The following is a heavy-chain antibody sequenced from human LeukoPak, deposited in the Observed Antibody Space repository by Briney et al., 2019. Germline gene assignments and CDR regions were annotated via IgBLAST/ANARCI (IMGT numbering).Heavy chain of an antibody. CDR1: GGTFSSYA. D-gene: IGHD1-14*01. V-gene: IGHV1-69*13. J-gene: IGHJ6*03. CDR3: ARADARRQRYYYYYMDV. CDR2: IIPIFGTA. Sequence: GASVKVSCKASGGTFSSYAISWVRQAPGQGLEWMGGIIPIFGTANYAQKFQGRVTITADESTSTAYMELSSLRSEDTAVYYCARADARRQRYYYYYMDVWGKGTTVTISS.